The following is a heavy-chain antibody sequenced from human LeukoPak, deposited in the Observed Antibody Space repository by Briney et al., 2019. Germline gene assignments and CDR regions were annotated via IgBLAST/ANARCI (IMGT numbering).Heavy chain of an antibody. CDR1: GFIFNDYY. Sequence: GGSLRLSCTASGFIFNDYYMSWIRQTPGKGLEWLSYISRTGNNIYYRDSVKGRFTISRDNANNSLYLQMSSLRAEDTAVYYCARGGVGATTSIDYWGQGTLVTVSS. J-gene: IGHJ4*02. V-gene: IGHV3-11*04. D-gene: IGHD1-26*01. CDR2: ISRTGNNI. CDR3: ARGGVGATTSIDY.